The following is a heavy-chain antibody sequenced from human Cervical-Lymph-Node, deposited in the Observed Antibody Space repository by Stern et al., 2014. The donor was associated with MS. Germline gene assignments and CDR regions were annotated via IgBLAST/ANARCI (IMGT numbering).Heavy chain of an antibody. V-gene: IGHV2-5*02. Sequence: QITLKESGPALVKPTQTLTLTCTFSGFSLSTSGLGVGRIRQPPGEALEWLAYIYWDDQKRYSPSLKSRLTITKDTSKKQVVLTLTNVDPVDTAAYYCAHRTAGPFDYWGQGTLVTVSS. CDR3: AHRTAGPFDY. J-gene: IGHJ4*02. CDR2: IYWDDQK. D-gene: IGHD3-10*01. CDR1: GFSLSTSGLG.